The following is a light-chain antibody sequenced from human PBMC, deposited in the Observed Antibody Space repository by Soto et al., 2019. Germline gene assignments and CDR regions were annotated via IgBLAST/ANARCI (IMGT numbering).Light chain of an antibody. CDR1: QGISSH. Sequence: AIRMTQSPSSFSASTGDRVTITCRARQGISSHLAGSQVKPGKAPRLLIYTASYLESGVPSRFSGSGSWTDFTLTISSLQSEDFAVYYCQQYFSYPLTFGGGTKVEIK. CDR3: QQYFSYPLT. J-gene: IGKJ4*01. V-gene: IGKV1-8*01. CDR2: TAS.